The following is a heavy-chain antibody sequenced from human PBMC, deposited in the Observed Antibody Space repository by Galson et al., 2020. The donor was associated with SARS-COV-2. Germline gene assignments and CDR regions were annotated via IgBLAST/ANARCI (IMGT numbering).Heavy chain of an antibody. Sequence: GGSLRLSCAASGFTFSSYGMHWVRQATGKGLEWVSAIGTAGDTYYPGSVKGRFTISRENAKNSLYLQMNSLRAGDTAVYYCARANAYYDFWSGYKTNYYYYMDVWGKGTTVTVSS. V-gene: IGHV3-13*01. CDR3: ARANAYYDFWSGYKTNYYYYMDV. J-gene: IGHJ6*03. CDR2: IGTAGDT. CDR1: GFTFSSYG. D-gene: IGHD3-3*01.